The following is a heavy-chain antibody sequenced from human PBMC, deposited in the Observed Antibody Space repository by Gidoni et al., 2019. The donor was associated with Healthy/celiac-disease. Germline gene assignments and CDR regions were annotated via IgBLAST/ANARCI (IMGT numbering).Heavy chain of an antibody. V-gene: IGHV1-8*01. CDR2: MNPNSGNT. CDR1: GYIYTSYD. J-gene: IGHJ3*02. CDR3: ARGLVYDSSPYDI. Sequence: QVQQVQSGAEVKTPGASVKVSGKASGYIYTSYDINSVRKATGQGLEWMGWMNPNSGNTGYAQRFQGRVTMTRNTSISTAYMELSSVGSEETAVYYCARGLVYDSSPYDIWGRGTMVTVSS. D-gene: IGHD3-22*01.